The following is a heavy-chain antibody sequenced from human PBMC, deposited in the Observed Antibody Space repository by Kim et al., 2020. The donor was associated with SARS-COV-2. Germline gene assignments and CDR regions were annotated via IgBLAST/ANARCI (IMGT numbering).Heavy chain of an antibody. CDR3: TRVVEGAAGLCDY. J-gene: IGHJ4*02. D-gene: IGHD1-26*01. CDR2: ISSDGITV. V-gene: IGHV3-74*01. Sequence: GGSLRLSCAASGFTLTKYCMHWVRQAPGKGLVWVSRISSDGITVNYADSVKGRFTISRDNAKNRLYLQMNSLRAVDTAVYYCTRVVEGAAGLCDYWGQGTPVTVSS. CDR1: GFTLTKYC.